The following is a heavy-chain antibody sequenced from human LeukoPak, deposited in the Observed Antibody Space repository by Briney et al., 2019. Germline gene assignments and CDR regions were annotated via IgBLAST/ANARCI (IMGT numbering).Heavy chain of an antibody. CDR3: ARGLVFRGDP. J-gene: IGHJ5*02. V-gene: IGHV3-21*01. Sequence: PGGSLRLSCAASGFTFSSHSMNWVRQAPGKGLEWVSSISSSSSYIYYADSVKGRFTISRDNAKNSLHLQMNSLRAEDTAVYYCARGLVFRGDPWGQGTLVSVSS. CDR1: GFTFSSHS. D-gene: IGHD7-27*01. CDR2: ISSSSSYI.